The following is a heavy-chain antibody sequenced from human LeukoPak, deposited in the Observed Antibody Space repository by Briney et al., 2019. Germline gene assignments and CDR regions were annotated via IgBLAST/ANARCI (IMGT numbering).Heavy chain of an antibody. V-gene: IGHV3-23*01. Sequence: PGGSLRLSCAASGFTFSSYAMSWVRQAPGQGLEWISVISSSGGIKYNADSVKGRFIISRDNSKNTLYLQMNSLRVDDTAIYYCAKDTSPTAASGTGDYWGQGTLVIVSS. CDR3: AKDTSPTAASGTGDY. J-gene: IGHJ4*02. CDR2: ISSSGGIK. CDR1: GFTFSSYA. D-gene: IGHD6-13*01.